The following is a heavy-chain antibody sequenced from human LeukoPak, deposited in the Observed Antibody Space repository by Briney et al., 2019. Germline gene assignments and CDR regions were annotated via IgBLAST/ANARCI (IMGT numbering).Heavy chain of an antibody. V-gene: IGHV3-21*01. CDR1: GFTFSSYS. CDR3: ARVPSSGWFPLDY. J-gene: IGHJ4*02. CDR2: ISSSSSYI. D-gene: IGHD6-19*01. Sequence: GGSLRLSCAASGFTFSSYSMNWVRQAPGKGLEWVSSISSSSSYIYYADSVKGRFTISRDNAKNSLYLQMNSLRAEDTAMYYCARVPSSGWFPLDYWGQGTLVTVSS.